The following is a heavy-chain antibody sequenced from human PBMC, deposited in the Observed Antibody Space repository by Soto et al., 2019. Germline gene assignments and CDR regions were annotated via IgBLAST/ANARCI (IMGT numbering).Heavy chain of an antibody. D-gene: IGHD4-17*01. Sequence: QVQLQQSGPRLVKPSETLSLTCTVSSGPDRSHNWGWIRQPPGRGLEWIGYVYSTGDTAYNPSLRGRLTTSAETSTNDISLTLNSATAADTAVYYCVRQGIDYLHGLVDVWGQGTTVSVSS. CDR2: VYSTGDT. V-gene: IGHV4-59*08. J-gene: IGHJ6*02. CDR1: SGPDRSHN. CDR3: VRQGIDYLHGLVDV.